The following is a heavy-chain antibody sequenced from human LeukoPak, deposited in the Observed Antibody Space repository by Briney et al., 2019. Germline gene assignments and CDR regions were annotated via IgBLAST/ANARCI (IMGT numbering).Heavy chain of an antibody. CDR1: GGSFSGYY. Sequence: SETLSLTCAVYGGSFSGYYWSWIRQPPGKGLEWIGEINHSGSTNYNPSLKSRVTISVDTSKNQFSLKLSSVTAADTAVYYCARVNRCSSTSCHPYYYYYMDVWGKGTTVTASS. V-gene: IGHV4-34*01. CDR2: INHSGST. J-gene: IGHJ6*03. CDR3: ARVNRCSSTSCHPYYYYYMDV. D-gene: IGHD2-2*01.